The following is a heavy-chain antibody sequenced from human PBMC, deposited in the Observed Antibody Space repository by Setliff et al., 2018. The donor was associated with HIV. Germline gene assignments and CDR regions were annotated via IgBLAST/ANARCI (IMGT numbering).Heavy chain of an antibody. CDR2: IYYSGST. V-gene: IGHV4-39*07. Sequence: SETLSLTCTVSGGSITSSSYYGGWIRQPPGKGLEWIGSIYYSGSTYYNPSLKSRVTISVETSKNQFSLKVKSVTAADTAIYYCARGGDPYRSSWYRWFDPWGQGTQVTVSS. D-gene: IGHD6-19*01. CDR1: GGSITSSSYY. J-gene: IGHJ5*02. CDR3: ARGGDPYRSSWYRWFDP.